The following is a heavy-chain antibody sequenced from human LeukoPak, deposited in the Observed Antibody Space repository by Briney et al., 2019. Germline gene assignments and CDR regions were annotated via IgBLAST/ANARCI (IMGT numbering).Heavy chain of an antibody. CDR3: ARDMATINYAFDI. Sequence: PGRSLRLSCAASGFTFSSYGMHWVRQAPGKGLEWVAIIWYVGSNKYYADSVKGRFTISRDNSKNTLYLQMNSLRAEDTAVYYCARDMATINYAFDIWGQGTMVTVSS. CDR2: IWYVGSNK. V-gene: IGHV3-33*01. J-gene: IGHJ3*02. D-gene: IGHD5-24*01. CDR1: GFTFSSYG.